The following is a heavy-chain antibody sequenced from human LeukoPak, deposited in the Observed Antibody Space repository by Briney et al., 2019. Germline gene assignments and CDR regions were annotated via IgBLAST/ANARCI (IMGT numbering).Heavy chain of an antibody. Sequence: ASVKVSCKPSGYTFTRYAIHWVRQAPGQGLEWMGWISCGKGETKYSQKFQDRVTITGDTSASTAYMELSSLRSEDTAVYYCARDNGYQLLWWWGQGTLVTVSS. CDR2: ISCGKGET. V-gene: IGHV1-3*01. CDR1: GYTFTRYA. J-gene: IGHJ4*02. D-gene: IGHD2-2*01. CDR3: ARDNGYQLLWW.